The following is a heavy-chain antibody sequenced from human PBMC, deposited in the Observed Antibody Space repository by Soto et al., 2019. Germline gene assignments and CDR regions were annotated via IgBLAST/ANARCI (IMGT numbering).Heavy chain of an antibody. CDR2: IYYSGST. D-gene: IGHD6-19*01. V-gene: IGHV4-39*01. CDR1: GGSISSSSYY. CDR3: ARHAQSRQWLVLEYFQH. J-gene: IGHJ1*01. Sequence: SETLSLTCTVSGGSISSSSYYWGWIRQPPGKGLEWIGSIYYSGSTYYNPSLKSRVTISVDTSKNQFSLKLGSVTAADTAVYYCARHAQSRQWLVLEYFQHWGQGTLVTVSS.